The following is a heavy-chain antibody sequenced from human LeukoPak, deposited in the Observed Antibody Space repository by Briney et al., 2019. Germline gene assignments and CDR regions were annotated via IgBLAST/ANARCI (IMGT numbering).Heavy chain of an antibody. V-gene: IGHV3-48*01. J-gene: IGHJ4*02. CDR2: ITSSSSTI. Sequence: GGSLRLSCAASGFTFSTYSMNWVRQAPGKGLEWLSYITSSSSTIYYADSVQGRFTISRDNAKSSLYLQMNSLRVEDTAVYYCARDRVGAHWGQGTLVTVSS. D-gene: IGHD1-26*01. CDR1: GFTFSTYS. CDR3: ARDRVGAH.